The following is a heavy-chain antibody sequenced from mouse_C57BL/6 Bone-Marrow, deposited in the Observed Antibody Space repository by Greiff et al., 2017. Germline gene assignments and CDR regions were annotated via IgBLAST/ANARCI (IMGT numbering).Heavy chain of an antibody. CDR3: AGDSSGRYYLDY. V-gene: IGHV1-7*01. Sequence: ESGAELAKPGASVKLSCKASGYTFTSYWMHWVKQRPGQGLEWIGYINPSSGYTKYNQKFKDKATLTADKSSSTAYMQLSSLTYEDSADYYCAGDSSGRYYLDYWGQGTTLTVSS. CDR1: GYTFTSYW. J-gene: IGHJ2*01. D-gene: IGHD3-2*02. CDR2: INPSSGYT.